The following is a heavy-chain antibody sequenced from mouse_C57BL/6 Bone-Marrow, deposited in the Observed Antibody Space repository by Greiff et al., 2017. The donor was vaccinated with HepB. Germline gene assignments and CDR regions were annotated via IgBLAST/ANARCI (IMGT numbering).Heavy chain of an antibody. CDR1: GFTFTDYY. Sequence: EVQLVESGGGLVQPGGSLSLSCAASGFTFTDYYMSWVRQPPGKALEWLGFIRNKANGYTTEYSASVKGRFTISRDNSQSILYLQMNALRAEDSATYYCARHAYGSLDYWGQGTTLTVSS. V-gene: IGHV7-3*01. CDR3: ARHAYGSLDY. D-gene: IGHD1-1*01. CDR2: IRNKANGYTT. J-gene: IGHJ2*01.